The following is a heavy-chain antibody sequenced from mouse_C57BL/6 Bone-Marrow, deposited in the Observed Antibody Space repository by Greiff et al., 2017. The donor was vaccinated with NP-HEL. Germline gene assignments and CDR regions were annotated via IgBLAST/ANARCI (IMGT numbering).Heavy chain of an antibody. V-gene: IGHV1-4*01. J-gene: IGHJ4*01. D-gene: IGHD1-1*01. CDR3: ARPRTVGYAMGY. CDR2: INPSSGYT. Sequence: QVQLQQSGAELARPGASVKMSCKASGYTFTSYTMHWVKQRPGQGLEWIGYINPSSGYTKYNQKFKDKATLTADKSSSTAYMQLSSLTSEDSAVYYCARPRTVGYAMGYWGQGTSVTVSS. CDR1: GYTFTSYT.